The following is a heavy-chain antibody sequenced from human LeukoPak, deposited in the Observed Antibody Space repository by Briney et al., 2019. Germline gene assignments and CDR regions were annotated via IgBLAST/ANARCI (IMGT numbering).Heavy chain of an antibody. J-gene: IGHJ4*02. CDR2: ISGSGGST. V-gene: IGHV3-23*01. CDR1: GFTFSSYA. Sequence: GGSLRLSCAASGFTFSSYAMHWVRQAPGKGLEWVSAISGSGGSTYYADSVKGRFTISRDNSKNTLYLQMNSLRAEDTAVYYCAKAALRYFDWLPDYWGQGTLVTVSS. D-gene: IGHD3-9*01. CDR3: AKAALRYFDWLPDY.